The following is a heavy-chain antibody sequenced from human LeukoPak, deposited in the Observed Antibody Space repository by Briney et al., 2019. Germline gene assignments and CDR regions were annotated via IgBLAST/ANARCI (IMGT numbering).Heavy chain of an antibody. V-gene: IGHV6-1*01. D-gene: IGHD1-26*01. CDR3: ARGGSYTFDY. CDR2: TYYRSRWYN. Sequence: SQTLSLTCALSGDSVSSNTAAWNWIRQSPSRGLEWLGSTYYRSRWYNDYAVSVISRITINPDTSRNQFSLQLNSVTPEDTAVYYCARGGSYTFDYWGQGTLVTVSS. CDR1: GDSVSSNTAA. J-gene: IGHJ4*02.